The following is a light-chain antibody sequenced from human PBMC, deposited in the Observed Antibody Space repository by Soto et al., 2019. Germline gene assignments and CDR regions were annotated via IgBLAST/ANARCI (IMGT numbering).Light chain of an antibody. CDR3: TSYTCSSTPYV. Sequence: QSALTQPASVSGSPGQSIAISCTGTSSDVGSYNYVSWYQQHPDKAPRLIIYDVSNRPSGVSDRFSGSKSGNTASLTISGLQAEDEADYYCTSYTCSSTPYVFGVGTKLTVL. CDR1: SSDVGSYNY. V-gene: IGLV2-14*03. J-gene: IGLJ1*01. CDR2: DVS.